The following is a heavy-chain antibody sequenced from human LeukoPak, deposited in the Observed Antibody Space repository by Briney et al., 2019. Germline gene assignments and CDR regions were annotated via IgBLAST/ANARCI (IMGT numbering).Heavy chain of an antibody. CDR2: INPNSGGT. CDR3: ARGPVLRCSGGSCYLFFDY. Sequence: ATVKVSCKASGYTFTGYYMHWVRQAPGQGLEWMGWINPNSGGTNYAQKFQGRVTMTRDTSISTAYMELSRLRSDDTAVYYCARGPVLRCSGGSCYLFFDYWGQGTRVTVSS. D-gene: IGHD2-15*01. CDR1: GYTFTGYY. J-gene: IGHJ4*02. V-gene: IGHV1-2*02.